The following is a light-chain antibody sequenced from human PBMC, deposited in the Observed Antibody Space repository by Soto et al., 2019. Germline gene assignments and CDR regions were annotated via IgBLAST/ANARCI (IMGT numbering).Light chain of an antibody. CDR1: QSISSW. CDR2: DAS. CDR3: QQYNSCTWT. J-gene: IGKJ1*01. Sequence: DIQIPRCPTTLSQAVWSIVAITCGASQSISSWLAWYQQKPGKAPKLLIYDASSLESGVPSRFSGSGPGTEFTLTISSPQPDDFATYYCQQYNSCTWTFGQGTKVDNK. V-gene: IGKV1-5*01.